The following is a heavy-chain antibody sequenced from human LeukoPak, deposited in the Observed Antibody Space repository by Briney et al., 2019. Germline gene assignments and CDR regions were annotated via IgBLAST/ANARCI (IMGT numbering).Heavy chain of an antibody. CDR1: GFTFSNYS. D-gene: IGHD3-22*01. V-gene: IGHV3-21*01. CDR2: ISSSSSYI. J-gene: IGHJ4*02. CDR3: ARDPLSSGYYYREYYFDY. Sequence: GGSLRLSYAASGFTFSNYSMNWVRQAPGKGLEWVSSISSSSSYIYYADSVKGRFTISRDNAKNSLYLQMNSLRAEDTAVYYCARDPLSSGYYYREYYFDYWGQGTLVTVSS.